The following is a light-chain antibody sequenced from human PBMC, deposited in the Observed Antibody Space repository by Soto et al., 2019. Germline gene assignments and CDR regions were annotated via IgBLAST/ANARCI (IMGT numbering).Light chain of an antibody. CDR3: QQTYSSPET. V-gene: IGKV1-39*01. J-gene: IGKJ1*01. CDR1: QSISNY. Sequence: DIQMTQSPSSLSASVGDRVTITCRASQSISNYLNWFQQIPGNPPRLLIYAASTLQGGVPSRFSGRGSGTDFTLTISSLQPEDFATYYCQQTYSSPETFGQGTKVEI. CDR2: AAS.